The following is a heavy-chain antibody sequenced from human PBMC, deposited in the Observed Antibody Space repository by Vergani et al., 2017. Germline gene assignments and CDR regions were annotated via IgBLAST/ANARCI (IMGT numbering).Heavy chain of an antibody. Sequence: EVQLLESGGGLVQPGGSLRLSCAASGFTFSSYAMSWVRQAPGKGLEWVSAISGSGGSTYYADSVKGRFTISRDNSKNTLYLQMNSLRAEDTAVYYCARVGVSTIFGVVIPDYYGMDVWGQGTTVTVSS. CDR1: GFTFSSYA. V-gene: IGHV3-23*01. D-gene: IGHD3-3*01. J-gene: IGHJ6*02. CDR3: ARVGVSTIFGVVIPDYYGMDV. CDR2: ISGSGGST.